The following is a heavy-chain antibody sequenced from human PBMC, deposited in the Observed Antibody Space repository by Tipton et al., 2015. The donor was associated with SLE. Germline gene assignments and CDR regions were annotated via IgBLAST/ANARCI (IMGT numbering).Heavy chain of an antibody. Sequence: SLRLSCAASGFTFSDYWMHWVRQGPGKGLVWVSGIQSGGSSTSYADSVKGRFTISRDSAKTTLYLQMNSLRAEDTAVYYCASLDDAFDIWGQGTMVTVSS. CDR3: ASLDDAFDI. CDR1: GFTFSDYW. V-gene: IGHV3-74*01. J-gene: IGHJ3*02. CDR2: IQSGGSST.